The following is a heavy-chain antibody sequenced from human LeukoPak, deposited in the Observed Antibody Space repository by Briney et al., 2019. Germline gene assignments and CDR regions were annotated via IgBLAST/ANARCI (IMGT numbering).Heavy chain of an antibody. CDR3: ARQPLLYCSGGSCYLGAFDI. CDR1: GGSISSSSYY. Sequence: PSETLSLTCTVSGGSISSSSYYWGWIRQPPGKGLEWIGEINHSGSTNYNPSLKSRVTISVDTSKNQFSLKLSSVTAADTAVYYCARQPLLYCSGGSCYLGAFDIWGQGTMVTVSS. V-gene: IGHV4-39*01. J-gene: IGHJ3*02. CDR2: INHSGST. D-gene: IGHD2-15*01.